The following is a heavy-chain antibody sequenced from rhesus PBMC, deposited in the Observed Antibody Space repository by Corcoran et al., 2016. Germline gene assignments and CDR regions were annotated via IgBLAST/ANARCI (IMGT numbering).Heavy chain of an antibody. CDR2: IDGSCGNT. Sequence: QVHLQEAGPGLVKPSETLPLTCAVTGSSINKNYWCWNRPAPGKGLEWIVLIDGSCGNTDYNPSLKSRVTISIDTSMNQFSLRLSSVTAADTAVYYCARGYFYFDYWGQGVLVTVSS. V-gene: IGHV4S2*01. J-gene: IGHJ4*01. D-gene: IGHD2-2*01. CDR1: GSSINKNY. CDR3: ARGYFYFDY.